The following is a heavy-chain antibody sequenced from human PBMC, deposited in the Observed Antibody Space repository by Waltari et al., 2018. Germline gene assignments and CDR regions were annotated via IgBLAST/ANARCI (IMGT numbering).Heavy chain of an antibody. CDR3: ATAPLYDSRSDYKHYFDF. J-gene: IGHJ4*02. Sequence: QVLLLQSGAEVKKPGASVKVSCKVSGYSLSDISMHWVRQSPGKGLEWMGGLDTETEDKFYSQSCQGRITMTEATATNTAYMELSSLRSEDTAVYYCATAPLYDSRSDYKHYFDFWGQGTLVTVSS. CDR1: GYSLSDIS. CDR2: LDTETEDK. D-gene: IGHD3-22*01. V-gene: IGHV1-24*01.